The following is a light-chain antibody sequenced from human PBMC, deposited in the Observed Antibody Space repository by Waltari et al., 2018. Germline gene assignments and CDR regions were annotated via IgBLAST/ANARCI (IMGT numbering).Light chain of an antibody. J-gene: IGLJ2*01. Sequence: SYELTQPPSVSVSPGQTASIACSGDKLEDKYASWYHPTPGQSPVLVIYQDNRRPSGIPERFSGSTSGNTATLTISGTQAMDEADYYCQAWDRNTYVVFGGGTKLTVL. CDR3: QAWDRNTYVV. CDR2: QDN. CDR1: KLEDKY. V-gene: IGLV3-1*01.